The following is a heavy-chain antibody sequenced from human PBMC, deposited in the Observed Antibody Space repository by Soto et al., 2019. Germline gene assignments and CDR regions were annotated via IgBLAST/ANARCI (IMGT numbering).Heavy chain of an antibody. CDR1: GFSLSNAGMG. CDR2: IFSNDEK. D-gene: IGHD2-21*02. Sequence: QVTLKESGPVLVKPTETLTLTCTVSGFSLSNAGMGVSWIRQPPGKPLEWLGSIFSNDEKSYRTSLKSRVTISKDTSRSQVVLTMTNMDPVDTATYYCARIVDCGGDCYPFDCWGQGALGTVSS. CDR3: ARIVDCGGDCYPFDC. J-gene: IGHJ4*02. V-gene: IGHV2-26*01.